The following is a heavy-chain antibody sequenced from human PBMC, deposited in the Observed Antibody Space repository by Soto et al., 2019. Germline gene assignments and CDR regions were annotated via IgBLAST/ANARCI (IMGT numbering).Heavy chain of an antibody. V-gene: IGHV4-30-2*01. D-gene: IGHD4-17*01. J-gene: IGHJ3*02. CDR2: IYHSGST. CDR3: ASGDDYAFDAFDI. CDR1: GGSISSGGYS. Sequence: QLQLQESGSGLVKPSQTLSLTCAVSGGSISSGGYSWSWIRQPPGKGLEWIGYIYHSGSTYYNPSLNGRVTISVDRSKNQFSLKLSSVTAADTAVYYCASGDDYAFDAFDIWGQGTMVTVSS.